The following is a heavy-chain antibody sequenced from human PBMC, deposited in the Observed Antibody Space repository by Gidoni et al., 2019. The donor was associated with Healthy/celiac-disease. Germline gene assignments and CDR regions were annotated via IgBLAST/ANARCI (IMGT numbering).Heavy chain of an antibody. D-gene: IGHD3-22*01. CDR1: VFTFSSYA. CDR2: ISGSGGST. V-gene: IGHV3-23*01. Sequence: EVQLLESGGGLVQPGGSLRLSCAASVFTFSSYAMSWVRQAPGKGLDWVAAISGSGGSTYHADSVKGRCTRSRDNCKNTLYLQMNRLRAEDKAVYYCATSKRVVVITQGYYFDYWGQGTLVTVSS. J-gene: IGHJ4*02. CDR3: ATSKRVVVITQGYYFDY.